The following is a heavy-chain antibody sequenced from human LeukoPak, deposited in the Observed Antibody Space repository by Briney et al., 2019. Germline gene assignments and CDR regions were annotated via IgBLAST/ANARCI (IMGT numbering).Heavy chain of an antibody. Sequence: GGSLRLSCAASGFTFSNYGMHWVRQAPGKGLEWVAFIRYDGSSKYYADSVKGRFTISRDNSKNTLHLQMNSLRAEDTAVYYCAEDRGSGSYFDDCWFDPWGQGNLVTVSS. D-gene: IGHD3-10*01. CDR1: GFTFSNYG. V-gene: IGHV3-30*02. CDR3: AEDRGSGSYFDDCWFDP. CDR2: IRYDGSSK. J-gene: IGHJ5*02.